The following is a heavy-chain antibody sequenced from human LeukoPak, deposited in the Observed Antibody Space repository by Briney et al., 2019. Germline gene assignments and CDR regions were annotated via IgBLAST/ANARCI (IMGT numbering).Heavy chain of an antibody. D-gene: IGHD6-13*01. V-gene: IGHV3-11*01. Sequence: PGASLRLSCAVSGFTFSDYYMSWIRQAPGKGLEWVSYISSGGSTISHADSVKGRFTISRDNAENSLYLQMNSLRAEDTAVYYCARRAAAGSCFDYWGQGTLVTVSS. J-gene: IGHJ4*02. CDR2: ISSGGSTI. CDR1: GFTFSDYY. CDR3: ARRAAAGSCFDY.